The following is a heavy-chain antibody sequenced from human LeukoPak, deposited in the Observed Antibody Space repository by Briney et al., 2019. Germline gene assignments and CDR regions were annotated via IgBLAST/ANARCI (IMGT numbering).Heavy chain of an antibody. CDR1: GFTFSSYG. J-gene: IGHJ4*02. CDR3: AKDPTRIYYDSSGYYY. D-gene: IGHD3-22*01. Sequence: PGGSLRLSCAASGFTFSSYGMHWVRQAPGKGLEWVAFIRYDGSNKYYADSVKGRFTISRDNSKNTLYLQMNSLRAEDTAVYYCAKDPTRIYYDSSGYYYWGQGTLVTVSS. V-gene: IGHV3-30*02. CDR2: IRYDGSNK.